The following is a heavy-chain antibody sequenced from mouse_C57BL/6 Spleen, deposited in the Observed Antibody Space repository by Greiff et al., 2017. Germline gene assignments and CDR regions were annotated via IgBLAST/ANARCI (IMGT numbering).Heavy chain of an antibody. J-gene: IGHJ2*01. CDR3: ARGDYDGGFDY. D-gene: IGHD2-4*01. Sequence: VQLQQSGAELVKPGASVKISCKASGYAFSSYWMNWVKQRPGKGLEWIGQIYPGDGDTNYNGKFKGKATLTADKSSSTAYMQLSSLTSEDSAVYFCARGDYDGGFDYWGQGTTLTVSS. CDR2: IYPGDGDT. V-gene: IGHV1-80*01. CDR1: GYAFSSYW.